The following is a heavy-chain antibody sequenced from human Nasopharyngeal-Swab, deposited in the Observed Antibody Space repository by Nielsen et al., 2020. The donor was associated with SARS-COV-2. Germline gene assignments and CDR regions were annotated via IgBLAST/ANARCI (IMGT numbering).Heavy chain of an antibody. CDR3: TRGSVVIREDNWFDP. CDR2: IYPGDSTL. Sequence: KVSCKGSGYNFNSYWIGWVRQMPGKGLEWMGIIYPGDSTLRYSPSFQGHVTISADRSISTAYLQWSSLRASDTAMYYCTRGSVVIREDNWFDPWGQGTLVTVSS. CDR1: GYNFNSYW. V-gene: IGHV5-51*01. J-gene: IGHJ5*02. D-gene: IGHD3-10*01.